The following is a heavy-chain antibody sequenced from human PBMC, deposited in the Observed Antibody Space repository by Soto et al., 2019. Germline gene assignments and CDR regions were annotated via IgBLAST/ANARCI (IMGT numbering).Heavy chain of an antibody. CDR3: AREPPWGYDFWSGYYYYGMDV. Sequence: SVKVSCKASGGTFSSYAISWVRQAPGQGLEWMGGIIPIFGTANYAQKFQGRVTITADESTSTAYMELSSLRSEDTAVYYCAREPPWGYDFWSGYYYYGMDVWGQGTTVTVSS. D-gene: IGHD3-3*01. CDR2: IIPIFGTA. V-gene: IGHV1-69*13. CDR1: GGTFSSYA. J-gene: IGHJ6*02.